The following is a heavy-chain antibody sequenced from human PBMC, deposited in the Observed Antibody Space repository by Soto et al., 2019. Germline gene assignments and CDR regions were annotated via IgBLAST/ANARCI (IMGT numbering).Heavy chain of an antibody. CDR2: IWYDGSNK. CDR3: AGSDYYYGMDV. J-gene: IGHJ6*02. CDR1: GFTFSSYG. V-gene: IGHV3-33*01. Sequence: QVQLVESGGGVVQPGRSLRLSCAASGFTFSSYGMHWVRQAPGKGLEWVAVIWYDGSNKYYADSVKGRFTISRDNSKNTLYLQMNSLRAEDTAVYYCAGSDYYYGMDVWGQGTTVTVSS.